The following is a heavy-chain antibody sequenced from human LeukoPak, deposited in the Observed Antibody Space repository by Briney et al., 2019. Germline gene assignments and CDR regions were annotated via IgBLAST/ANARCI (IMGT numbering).Heavy chain of an antibody. V-gene: IGHV1-2*02. D-gene: IGHD3-9*01. CDR1: GYTFTGYY. J-gene: IGHJ4*02. CDR3: ARDPLRYFDWLDRSVDY. Sequence: GASVKVSCKASGYTFTGYYMHWVRQAPGQGLEWMGWINPNSGGTNYAQKFQGRVTMTRDTSISTAYMELSRLRSDDTAVYYCARDPLRYFDWLDRSVDYWGQGTLVTVSS. CDR2: INPNSGGT.